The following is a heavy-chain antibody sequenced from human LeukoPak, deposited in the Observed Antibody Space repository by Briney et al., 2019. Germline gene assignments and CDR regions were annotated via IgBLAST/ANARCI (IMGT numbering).Heavy chain of an antibody. CDR3: ARVYDINAGHFRYHYMDV. CDR2: ISSSSSYI. V-gene: IGHV3-21*01. J-gene: IGHJ6*03. D-gene: IGHD3-9*01. CDR1: GFTFSSYS. Sequence: PGGSLRLSCAASGFTFSSYSMNWVRQAPGKGLEWVSSISSSSSYIYYADSVKGRFTISRDNAKNSLYLQMNSLRAEDTAVYYCARVYDINAGHFRYHYMDVWGKGTTVTVSS.